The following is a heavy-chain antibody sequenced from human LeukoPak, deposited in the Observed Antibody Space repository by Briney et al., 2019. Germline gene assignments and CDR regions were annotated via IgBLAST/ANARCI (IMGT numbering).Heavy chain of an antibody. CDR3: ARGYDTSGYYYEYFDY. CDR1: GFTFSAYA. CDR2: IRGGGTSE. V-gene: IGHV3-23*01. Sequence: GGSLRLSCTASGFTFSAYAMMWVRQAPGKGPEWVSAIRGGGTSEFYADSVKGRFRISRDNSKDTLFLQMNSLRAEDTAVYYCARGYDTSGYYYEYFDYWGQGTLVTVSS. J-gene: IGHJ4*02. D-gene: IGHD3-22*01.